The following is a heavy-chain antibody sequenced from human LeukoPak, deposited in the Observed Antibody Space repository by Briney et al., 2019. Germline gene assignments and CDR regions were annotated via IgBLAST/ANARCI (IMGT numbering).Heavy chain of an antibody. D-gene: IGHD2-21*01. Sequence: GGSLRLSCAASGFSVSSSYMYWVRQAPGKGLEWVSFFYRGDSTYYAESERGRFTISRDNSKNTLYLLMNSLIPEDTAVYYCAREVVSIPSYFDSWGQGTLVTVSS. CDR3: AREVVSIPSYFDS. J-gene: IGHJ4*02. CDR2: FYRGDST. CDR1: GFSVSSSY. V-gene: IGHV3-53*01.